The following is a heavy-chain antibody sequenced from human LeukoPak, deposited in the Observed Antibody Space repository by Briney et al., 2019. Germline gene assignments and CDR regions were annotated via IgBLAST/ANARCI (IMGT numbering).Heavy chain of an antibody. CDR1: GGSFSGYY. J-gene: IGHJ1*01. CDR3: ARGQVCSSTTCNPRYFQH. CDR2: INHSGST. Sequence: PSETLSLTCAVCGGSFSGYYWSWIRQPPGKGLEWIGEINHSGSTNYNPSLKSRVNISVDTSKNQFSLNLGPVTAADTAVYDCARGQVCSSTTCNPRYFQHWGQGTLVTVSS. D-gene: IGHD2-2*01. V-gene: IGHV4-34*01.